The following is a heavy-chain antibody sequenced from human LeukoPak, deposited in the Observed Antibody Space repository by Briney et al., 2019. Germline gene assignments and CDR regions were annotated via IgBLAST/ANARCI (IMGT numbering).Heavy chain of an antibody. CDR1: GFTFSSYS. J-gene: IGHJ3*01. CDR2: ISSSSSYI. CDR3: ARAYGSGSSPLLDDAFDF. Sequence: PGGSLRLSCAASGFTFSSYSMNWVRQAPGKGLEWVSSISSSSSYIYYADSVKGRFTISRDNAKNSLYLQMNSLRAEDTAVYYCARAYGSGSSPLLDDAFDFWGQGTMVTVSS. V-gene: IGHV3-21*01. D-gene: IGHD3-10*01.